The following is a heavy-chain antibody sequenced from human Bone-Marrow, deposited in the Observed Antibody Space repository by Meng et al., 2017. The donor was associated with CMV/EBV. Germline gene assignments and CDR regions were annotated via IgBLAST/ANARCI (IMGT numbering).Heavy chain of an antibody. CDR2: IYTGGST. V-gene: IGHV3-66*01. D-gene: IGHD6-6*01. J-gene: IGHJ4*02. CDR1: GFIVSSNY. Sequence: GGSLRLSCAASGFIVSSNYMTWVRQAPGKGLDWVSIIYTGGSTYYADSVKGRFTISRDNSKNTLYLQMNSLRAEDTAVYYCFIAAHPVDYWGQGTLVTVSS. CDR3: FIAAHPVDY.